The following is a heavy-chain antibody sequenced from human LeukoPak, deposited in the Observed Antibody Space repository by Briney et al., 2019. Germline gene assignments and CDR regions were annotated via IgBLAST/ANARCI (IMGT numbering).Heavy chain of an antibody. CDR2: ISSSGSTI. D-gene: IGHD5-18*01. V-gene: IGHV3-48*03. CDR3: AREGYSYGKGYFDY. CDR1: GFTFSSYE. J-gene: IGHJ4*02. Sequence: PGGSLRLSCAAFGFTFSSYEMNWVRQAPGKGLEWVSHISSSGSTIYYADSVKGRFTISRDNAKNSLYLQMNSLRAEDTAVYYCAREGYSYGKGYFDYWGQGTLVTVSS.